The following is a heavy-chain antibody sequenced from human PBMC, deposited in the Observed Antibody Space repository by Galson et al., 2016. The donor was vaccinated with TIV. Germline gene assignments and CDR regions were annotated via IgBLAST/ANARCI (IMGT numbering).Heavy chain of an antibody. J-gene: IGHJ3*01. V-gene: IGHV3-15*01. D-gene: IGHD5-18*01. CDR3: TTKGFTYGHHSFGV. Sequence: SLRLSCAISGLTVSDAWMSWVRQAPGKGLEWVGRLKSRGSGGTADSPAPVKGRLTISRDDSRNMLFLQMSNLKTEDTAVYYCTTKGFTYGHHSFGVWGLGTMVTVSS. CDR2: LKSRGSGGTA. CDR1: GLTVSDAW.